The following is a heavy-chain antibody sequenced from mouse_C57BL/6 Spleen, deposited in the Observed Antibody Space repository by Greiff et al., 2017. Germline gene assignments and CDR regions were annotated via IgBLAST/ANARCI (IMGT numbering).Heavy chain of an antibody. Sequence: QVQLQQPGAELVRPGSSVKLSCKASGYTFTSYWLDWVKQRPGQGLEWIGNIYPSDSETHYNQKFKDKATLTVDKSSSTAYMQLSSLNSEDSAVYYCARSGYPYYFDYWGQGTTLTVSS. V-gene: IGHV1-61*01. CDR3: ARSGYPYYFDY. D-gene: IGHD2-2*01. CDR1: GYTFTSYW. J-gene: IGHJ2*01. CDR2: IYPSDSET.